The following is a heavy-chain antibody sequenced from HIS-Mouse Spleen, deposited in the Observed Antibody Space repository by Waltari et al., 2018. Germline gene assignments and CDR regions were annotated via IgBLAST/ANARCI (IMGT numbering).Heavy chain of an antibody. Sequence: QLQLQESGPGLVKPSETLSLTCTVSGGSISSSSYYWGWIRQPPGKGLGWIGSIYYSGSTDHNPSLKSRVTISVDTSKNQFSLKLSSVTAADTAVYYCAREIPYSSSWYDWYFDLWGRGTLVTVSS. CDR2: IYYSGST. V-gene: IGHV4-39*07. J-gene: IGHJ2*01. D-gene: IGHD6-13*01. CDR3: AREIPYSSSWYDWYFDL. CDR1: GGSISSSSYY.